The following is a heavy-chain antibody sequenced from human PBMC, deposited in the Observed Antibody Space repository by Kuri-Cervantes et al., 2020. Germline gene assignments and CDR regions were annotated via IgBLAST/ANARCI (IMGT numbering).Heavy chain of an antibody. CDR1: GFTFSSYA. CDR2: TSYDGSNK. D-gene: IGHD2-2*02. Sequence: AETLSLTCAASGFTFSSYAMHWVRQAPGKGLEWVAVTSYDGSNKYYADSVKGRFTISRDNAKNSLYLQMNSLRAEDTAVYYCARDYIIVVVPAAIDYYYGMDVWGQGTTVTVSS. V-gene: IGHV3-30-3*01. CDR3: ARDYIIVVVPAAIDYYYGMDV. J-gene: IGHJ6*02.